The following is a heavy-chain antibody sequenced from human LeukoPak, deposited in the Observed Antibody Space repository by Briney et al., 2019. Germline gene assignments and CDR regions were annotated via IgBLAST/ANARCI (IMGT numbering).Heavy chain of an antibody. CDR3: AKDGRDSSGWYRNYYDY. J-gene: IGHJ4*02. V-gene: IGHV3-23*01. Sequence: GGSLRLSCAASGFSFSSYAISWVRQAPGKGLEWVSVTSAGGSGTYYADSVKGRFTISRDNSKNTLYLQMNSLRAEDTAVYYCAKDGRDSSGWYRNYYDYWGQGTLVTVSS. D-gene: IGHD6-19*01. CDR1: GFSFSSYA. CDR2: TSAGGSGT.